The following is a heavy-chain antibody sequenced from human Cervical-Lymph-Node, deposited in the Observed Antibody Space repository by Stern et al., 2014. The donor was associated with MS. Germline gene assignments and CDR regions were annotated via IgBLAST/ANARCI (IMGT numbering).Heavy chain of an antibody. CDR1: GFTFSSYG. CDR3: ARGHYDFWSGYGSDAFDI. Sequence: VQLVESGGGVVQPGRSLRLSCAASGFTFSSYGMHWVRQAPGKGLEWVAGLWNDVSNKDYADCVKGRLTICRDNSKNTLYMEMNSLRAEETAVYYCARGHYDFWSGYGSDAFDIWGQGTMVTVSS. V-gene: IGHV3-33*01. CDR2: LWNDVSNK. J-gene: IGHJ3*02. D-gene: IGHD3-3*01.